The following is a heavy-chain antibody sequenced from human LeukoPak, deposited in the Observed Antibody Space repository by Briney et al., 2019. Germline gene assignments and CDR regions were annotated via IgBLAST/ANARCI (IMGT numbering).Heavy chain of an antibody. CDR3: ARTTNDYGDY. D-gene: IGHD2-8*01. CDR2: ISSSGSTI. J-gene: IGHJ4*02. CDR1: GFTFSSYE. V-gene: IGHV3-48*03. Sequence: GGSLRLSCAASGFTFSSYEMNWVRQAPGKGLEWVSYISSSGSTIYYADSVKGRFTISRDNAKNSLYLQMNSLRAEDTAVYYCARTTNDYGDYRGQGTLVTVSS.